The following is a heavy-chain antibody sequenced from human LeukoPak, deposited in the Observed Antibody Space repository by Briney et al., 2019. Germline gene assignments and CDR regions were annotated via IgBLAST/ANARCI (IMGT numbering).Heavy chain of an antibody. V-gene: IGHV1-8*01. CDR2: MNPNSGNT. CDR1: GYTFTSYD. CDR3: VKVSPPSDAFDI. J-gene: IGHJ3*02. Sequence: ASVKVSCKASGYTFTSYDINWVRQATGQGLEWMGWMNPNSGNTGYAQKFQGRVTMTRNTSISTAYMELSSLRSEDTAVYYCVKVSPPSDAFDIWGQETMVTVSS. D-gene: IGHD3-22*01.